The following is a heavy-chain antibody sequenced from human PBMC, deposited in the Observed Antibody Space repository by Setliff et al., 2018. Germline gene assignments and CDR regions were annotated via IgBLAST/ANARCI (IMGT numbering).Heavy chain of an antibody. CDR3: ARGVLPLVREEAFYI. Sequence: GASVKVSCKASGYSFAKYALHWVRQAPGQRLEWMGWINAGNGNTKCSQNFQGRVTITRDTSASTAYVELSSLRSEDTAVYYCARGVLPLVREEAFYIWGQGTMVTVSS. D-gene: IGHD2-2*01. V-gene: IGHV1-3*01. J-gene: IGHJ3*02. CDR2: INAGNGNT. CDR1: GYSFAKYA.